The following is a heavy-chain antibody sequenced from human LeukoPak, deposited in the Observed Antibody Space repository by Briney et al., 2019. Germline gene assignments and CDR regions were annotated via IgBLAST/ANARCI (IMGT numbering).Heavy chain of an antibody. CDR2: IYTSGST. CDR1: GGSISSSTFY. D-gene: IGHD5-18*01. CDR3: AREGRYRYGYNEYHLYMDI. V-gene: IGHV4-61*02. Sequence: SETLSLTCTVSGGSISSSTFYWSWIRQPAGKGLEWIGRIYTSGSTNYNPSLKSRVTISLDMSKNQFSLKLTSVTAAETAVYYCAREGRYRYGYNEYHLYMDIWGKGTTVTVSS. J-gene: IGHJ6*03.